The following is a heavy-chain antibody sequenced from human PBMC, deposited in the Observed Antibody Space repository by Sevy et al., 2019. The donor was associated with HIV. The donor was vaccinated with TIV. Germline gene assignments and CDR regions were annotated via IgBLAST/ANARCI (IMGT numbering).Heavy chain of an antibody. Sequence: SENLSLTCTVSGGSISSYFWTWIREPPGKGLEWIGNVYYSGTTNYNPSLKSRVTMCLDTSKNQFSLDLTSVTAADTAVYYCARDSAVIPRGLVYWGQGAQVTVSS. CDR2: VYYSGTT. J-gene: IGHJ4*02. CDR3: ARDSAVIPRGLVY. V-gene: IGHV4-59*13. D-gene: IGHD3-9*01. CDR1: GGSISSYF.